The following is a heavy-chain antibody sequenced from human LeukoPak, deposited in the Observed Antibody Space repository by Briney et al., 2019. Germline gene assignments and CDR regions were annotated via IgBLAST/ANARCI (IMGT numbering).Heavy chain of an antibody. D-gene: IGHD3-22*01. CDR2: ISYDGSNK. CDR3: AKDLGTYYDSSGWAFDI. V-gene: IGHV3-30-3*01. J-gene: IGHJ3*02. Sequence: PGGSLRLSCAASGFTFSSYAMHWVRQAPGKGLEWVAVISYDGSNKYYADSVKGRFTISRDNSKNTLYLQMNSLRAEDTAVCYCAKDLGTYYDSSGWAFDIWGQGTMVTVSS. CDR1: GFTFSSYA.